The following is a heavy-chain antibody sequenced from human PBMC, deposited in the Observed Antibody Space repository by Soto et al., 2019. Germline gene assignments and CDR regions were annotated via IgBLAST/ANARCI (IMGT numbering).Heavy chain of an antibody. Sequence: QITLKESGPTLVKPTQTLTLTCTFSGFSLSTSGVGVGWIRQPPGKALEWLALIYWDDDKRYSPSLRSRLTISKDTSKHQLVLTITHMDPVDTATYSCIQSRCGGDCLQSYASHYYYGMDVWGQGTTVTVSS. CDR2: IYWDDDK. J-gene: IGHJ6*02. CDR3: IQSRCGGDCLQSYASHYYYGMDV. V-gene: IGHV2-5*02. D-gene: IGHD2-21*02. CDR1: GFSLSTSGVG.